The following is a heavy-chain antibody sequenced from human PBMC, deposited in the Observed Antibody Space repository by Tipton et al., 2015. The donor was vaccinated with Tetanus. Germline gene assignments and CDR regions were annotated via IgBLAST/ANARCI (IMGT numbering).Heavy chain of an antibody. CDR2: INHSGST. D-gene: IGHD6-19*01. V-gene: IGHV4-34*01. CDR3: ARGSRRWLVRKGFDY. CDR1: GGSFSGYY. J-gene: IGHJ4*02. Sequence: TLSLTCAVYGGSFSGYYWSWIRQPPGKGLEWIGEINHSGSTNYNPSLKSRVTISVDTSKNQFSLKLSSVTAADTAVYYCARGSRRWLVRKGFDYWGQGTLVTVSS.